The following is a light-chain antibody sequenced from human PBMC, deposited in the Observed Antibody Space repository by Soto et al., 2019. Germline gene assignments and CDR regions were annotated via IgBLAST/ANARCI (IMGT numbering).Light chain of an antibody. V-gene: IGKV2D-29*01. Sequence: TPTPQSLTVAPGQPAPISWTSSESRVHSDGKTYLYWYQQKPGQPPHLLIYELSNRFSGVPDKFSGSGSGTDFTLKISRVQAEDVVVYYCVQSAQLPITFGQGTRLEI. J-gene: IGKJ5*01. CDR1: ESRVHSDGKTY. CDR2: ELS. CDR3: VQSAQLPIT.